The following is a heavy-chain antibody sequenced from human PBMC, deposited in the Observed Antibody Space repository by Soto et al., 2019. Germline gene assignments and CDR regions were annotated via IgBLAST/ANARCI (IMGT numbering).Heavy chain of an antibody. V-gene: IGHV4-34*01. CDR1: GGSCSGYY. J-gene: IGHJ4*02. Sequence: SETLSLTCAVYGGSCSGYYWSWIRQPPGKGLEWIGEINHSGSTNYNPSLKSRFTISVDTSKNQFSLKLSSVTAAYTAVYYCAVRLGAARPFDYSAQAILVTLSS. D-gene: IGHD6-6*01. CDR2: INHSGST. CDR3: AVRLGAARPFDY.